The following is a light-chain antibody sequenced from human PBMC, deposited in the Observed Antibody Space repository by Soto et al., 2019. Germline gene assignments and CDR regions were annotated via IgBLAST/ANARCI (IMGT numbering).Light chain of an antibody. CDR1: SSDVGYYNY. J-gene: IGLJ1*01. Sequence: QSALTQPASVSGSPGQSIAISCTGTSSDVGYYNYVSWYQQHPGKAPKLIIYEVSNRPSGVSNRFSASKSVNTASLTISGLQAEDEADYYCTSYTTPDTFVFGTGTKVTVL. CDR2: EVS. CDR3: TSYTTPDTFV. V-gene: IGLV2-14*01.